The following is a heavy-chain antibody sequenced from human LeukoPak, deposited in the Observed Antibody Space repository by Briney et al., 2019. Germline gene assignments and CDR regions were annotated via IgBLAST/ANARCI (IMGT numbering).Heavy chain of an antibody. Sequence: PGGSLRLSCTTSGFTFGGYGLTWVRQAPGKGLEWVGFIRSKTYSGTTEFPASVKGRFSISRDDSRSIAYLQMNSLKPEDTALYYCARGLTVPGAKYYFDNWGQGTLVTVSS. CDR1: GFTFGGYG. D-gene: IGHD1-26*01. CDR2: IRSKTYSGTT. V-gene: IGHV3-49*04. J-gene: IGHJ4*02. CDR3: ARGLTVPGAKYYFDN.